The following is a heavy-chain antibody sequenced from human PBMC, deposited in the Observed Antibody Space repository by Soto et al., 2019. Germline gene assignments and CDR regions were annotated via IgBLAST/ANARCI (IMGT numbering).Heavy chain of an antibody. CDR3: ARARRITIFGVVIISDSFDP. D-gene: IGHD3-3*01. CDR2: MNPNSGNT. V-gene: IGHV1-8*01. J-gene: IGHJ5*02. Sequence: VASVKVSCKASGYTFTSYDINWVRQAPGQGLEWMGWMNPNSGNTGYAQKFQGRVTMTRNTSISTAYMELSSLRSEDTAVYYCARARRITIFGVVIISDSFDPWGQGTLVTVSS. CDR1: GYTFTSYD.